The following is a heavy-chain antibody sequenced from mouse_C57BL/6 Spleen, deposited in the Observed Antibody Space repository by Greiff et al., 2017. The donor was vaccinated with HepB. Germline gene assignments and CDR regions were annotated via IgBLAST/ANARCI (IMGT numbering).Heavy chain of an antibody. CDR3: ARPYDYDSYYAMDY. D-gene: IGHD2-4*01. CDR1: GYTFTDFY. J-gene: IGHJ4*01. V-gene: IGHV1-26*01. Sequence: EVQLQQSGPELVKPGASVKISCKASGYTFTDFYMNWVKQSHGKSLEWIGDINPNNGGTSYNQKFKGKATLTVDKSSSTAYMELSSLTSEDSAVYYCARPYDYDSYYAMDYWGQGTSVTVSS. CDR2: INPNNGGT.